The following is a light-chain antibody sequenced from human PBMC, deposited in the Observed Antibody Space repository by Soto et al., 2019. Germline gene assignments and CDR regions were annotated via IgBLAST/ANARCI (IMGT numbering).Light chain of an antibody. Sequence: EIVMTQSPATLSVSPGERATLSCRDSQSVSSNLAWYQQKPGQAHRLLLYGASTRATDNPARFSGSGSGTAFTRTMRSLRDEDFAVYYCEQYNNWQWTFGQGTKVELK. V-gene: IGKV3-15*01. J-gene: IGKJ1*01. CDR3: EQYNNWQWT. CDR1: QSVSSN. CDR2: GAS.